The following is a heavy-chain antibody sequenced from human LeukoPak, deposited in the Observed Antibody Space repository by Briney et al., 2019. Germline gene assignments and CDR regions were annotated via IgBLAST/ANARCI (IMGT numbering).Heavy chain of an antibody. CDR1: GLTLSAYW. J-gene: IGHJ3*02. D-gene: IGHD3-16*01. CDR3: VRGGFMHAFDI. V-gene: IGHV3-74*03. Sequence: PGGSLRLSCAASGLTLSAYWMYWVRQGPGKGPEWVSFINNDGSDTKYADSVKGRFTVSRDNAENTLYLQMNSLRVEDTAVYYCVRGGFMHAFDIWGQGTKVTVSS. CDR2: INNDGSDT.